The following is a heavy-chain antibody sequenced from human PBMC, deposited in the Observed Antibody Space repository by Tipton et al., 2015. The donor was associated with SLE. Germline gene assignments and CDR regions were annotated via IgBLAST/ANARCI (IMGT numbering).Heavy chain of an antibody. J-gene: IGHJ6*02. D-gene: IGHD6-13*01. CDR3: AGEGIAVAGSHYYYGMDV. V-gene: IGHV3-23*01. Sequence: SLRLSCAASGFPFSSFALSWVRQAPGKGLEWVSSLSRGGGTTFYADSVKGRFIISRDNSKNTLYLQINSLRAEDTAVYYCAGEGIAVAGSHYYYGMDVWGQGTTVTVSS. CDR2: LSRGGGTT. CDR1: GFPFSSFA.